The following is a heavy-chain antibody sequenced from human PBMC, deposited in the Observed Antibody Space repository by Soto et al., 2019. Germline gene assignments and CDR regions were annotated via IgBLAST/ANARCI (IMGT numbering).Heavy chain of an antibody. CDR3: PHDWGCSFDY. D-gene: IGHD3-16*01. CDR1: GFTFSGSA. J-gene: IGHJ4*02. V-gene: IGHV3-73*01. CDR2: IRSKANSYAT. Sequence: EVQLVESGGGLVQPGGSLKLSCAASGFTFSGSAMHWVRQASGKGLEWVGRIRSKANSYATAYAASVKGRFTISRDDSNYTAYLHINSLKAEDTAVYYCPHDWGCSFDYWGQGTLVTVSS.